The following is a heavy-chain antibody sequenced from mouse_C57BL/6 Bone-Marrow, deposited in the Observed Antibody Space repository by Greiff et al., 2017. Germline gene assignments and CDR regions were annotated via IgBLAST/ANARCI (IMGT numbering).Heavy chain of an antibody. V-gene: IGHV1-19*01. CDR2: ITPYNGGT. CDR3: ARSGQLRLRFAY. CDR1: GYTLTDYY. J-gene: IGHJ3*01. Sequence: VQLQQSGPVLVKPGASVKMSCKASGYTLTDYYMNWVKQSHGKSLEWIGVITPYNGGTSYNQKFKGKATLTDDKSSSTAYLELNSLTSVDSAVYSCARSGQLRLRFAYWGQGTLVTVSA. D-gene: IGHD3-2*02.